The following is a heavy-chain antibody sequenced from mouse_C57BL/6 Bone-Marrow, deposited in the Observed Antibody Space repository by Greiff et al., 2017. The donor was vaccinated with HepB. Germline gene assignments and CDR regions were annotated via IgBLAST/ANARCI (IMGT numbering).Heavy chain of an antibody. Sequence: EVQLQQSGAELVRPGASVKLSCTASGFNIKDDYMHWVKQRPEQGLEWIGWIDPENGDTEYASKFQGKATITADTSSNTAYLHLSSLTSGDTAVYYCTADYCSSGYWYFDVGGTGTTVTVSS. CDR2: IDPENGDT. CDR3: TADYCSSGYWYFDV. J-gene: IGHJ1*03. D-gene: IGHD1-1*01. CDR1: GFNIKDDY. V-gene: IGHV14-4*01.